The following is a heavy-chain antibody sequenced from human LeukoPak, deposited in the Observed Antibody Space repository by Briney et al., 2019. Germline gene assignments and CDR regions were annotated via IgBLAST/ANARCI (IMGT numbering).Heavy chain of an antibody. V-gene: IGHV3-21*04. D-gene: IGHD3-3*01. Sequence: PGGSLRLSCAASGFTFNTYSMNWVRQAPGKGLEWVSSISSWNYFIYYADSVKGRFTISRDNAKNEVYLQMNSLRAEDTAVYYCAKGGGSYDFWSGTWGQGTLVTVSS. CDR1: GFTFNTYS. CDR3: AKGGGSYDFWSGT. J-gene: IGHJ5*02. CDR2: ISSWNYFI.